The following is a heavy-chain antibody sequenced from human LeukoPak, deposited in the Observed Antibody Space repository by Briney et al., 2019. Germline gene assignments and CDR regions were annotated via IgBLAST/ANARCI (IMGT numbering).Heavy chain of an antibody. J-gene: IGHJ6*02. CDR3: ARDQPSCSGPSCYTYYYYGMDV. CDR1: GYTFTIYG. CDR2: IGASNGYT. V-gene: IGHV1-18*01. D-gene: IGHD2-2*02. Sequence: GASVKVSCKASGYTFTIYGFSWVRQAPGQGLEWLGWIGASNGYTNYAQKVQGGVTLTTDTSTSTAYMELRSLRSDDTAVYYCARDQPSCSGPSCYTYYYYGMDVWGQGTTVTVSS.